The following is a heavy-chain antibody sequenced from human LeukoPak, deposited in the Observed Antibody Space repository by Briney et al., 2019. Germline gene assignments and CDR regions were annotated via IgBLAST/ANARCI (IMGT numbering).Heavy chain of an antibody. D-gene: IGHD3-10*01. CDR1: GDTLTELS. CDR2: FVPEDGET. V-gene: IGHV1-24*01. CDR3: ATLPRGHLFDS. Sequence: GASVKVSCKLSGDTLTELSMHWVRQSPGKGLEWRGGFVPEDGETIYEQKFQGRVTMTEDTSTDTAYMELSSLRADDTAVYFCATLPRGHLFDSWGQGTLVTVSS. J-gene: IGHJ4*02.